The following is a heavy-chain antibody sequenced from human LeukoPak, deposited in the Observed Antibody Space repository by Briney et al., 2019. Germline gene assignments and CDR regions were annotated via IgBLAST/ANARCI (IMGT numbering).Heavy chain of an antibody. CDR1: GFTFRSYA. CDR2: ISGSGIST. Sequence: GGSLRLSCAASGFTFRSYAMSWVRQAPGKGLEWVLDISGSGISTHYADSVKGRFTISRDNSKNTLYLQMNSLRAEDTAVYYCATQSGFSSGWFAYWGQGTLVTVSS. V-gene: IGHV3-23*01. CDR3: ATQSGFSSGWFAY. D-gene: IGHD6-19*01. J-gene: IGHJ4*02.